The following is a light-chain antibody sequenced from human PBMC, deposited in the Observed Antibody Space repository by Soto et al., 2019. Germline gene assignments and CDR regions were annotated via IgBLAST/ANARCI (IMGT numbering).Light chain of an antibody. CDR3: QSYDSSLSGYV. Sequence: QSALTQPPSVSGAPGQRVTISCTGSSSNIGAGYDVHWYQQLPGTAPKLLIYGNSNRPSGVPDRFSGSKSGTXXXXAITGLQAEDEADYYCQSYDSSLSGYVFGTGXXXTVL. J-gene: IGLJ1*01. CDR1: SSNIGAGYD. V-gene: IGLV1-40*01. CDR2: GNS.